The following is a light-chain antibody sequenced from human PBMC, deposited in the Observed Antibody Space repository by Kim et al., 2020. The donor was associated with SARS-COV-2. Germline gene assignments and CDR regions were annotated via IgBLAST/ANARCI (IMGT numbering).Light chain of an antibody. Sequence: VSPGERATLSFRASQTVNSNLVWYQQRPGQAPRLLIYGASTRATGIPARFSGNGAGTEFTLTISSLQSEDFVIYYCQQYESWPRTFGQGTKVDIK. J-gene: IGKJ1*01. CDR1: QTVNSN. V-gene: IGKV3-15*01. CDR2: GAS. CDR3: QQYESWPRT.